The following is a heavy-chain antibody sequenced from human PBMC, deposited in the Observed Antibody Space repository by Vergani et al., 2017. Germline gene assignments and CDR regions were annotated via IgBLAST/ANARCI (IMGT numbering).Heavy chain of an antibody. V-gene: IGHV4-34*01. D-gene: IGHD6-6*01. J-gene: IGHJ4*02. CDR3: ARGGKLAARRQNDY. CDR2: INHSGST. Sequence: QVQLQQWGAGLLKPSETLSLTCAVYGGSFSGYYWSWIRQPPGKGLEWIGEINHSGSTNDNPSLKSRVTISVDTSKNQFSLKLSSVTAADTAVYYCARGGKLAARRQNDYWGQGTLVTVSS. CDR1: GGSFSGYY.